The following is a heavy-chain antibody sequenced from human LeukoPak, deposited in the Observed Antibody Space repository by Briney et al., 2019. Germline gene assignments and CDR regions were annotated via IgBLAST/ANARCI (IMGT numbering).Heavy chain of an antibody. J-gene: IGHJ6*04. Sequence: PGRSLRLSCAASGFTFSSYGMHRVRQAPGKGREWEAVISYDGSNKYYADSVKGRFTISRDNSKNTLYLQMNSLRAEDTAVYYCAKDGDSDIGYYYGSGSYYKEGSSYGMDVWGKGTTVTVSS. CDR1: GFTFSSYG. CDR3: AKDGDSDIGYYYGSGSYYKEGSSYGMDV. D-gene: IGHD3-10*01. CDR2: ISYDGSNK. V-gene: IGHV3-30*18.